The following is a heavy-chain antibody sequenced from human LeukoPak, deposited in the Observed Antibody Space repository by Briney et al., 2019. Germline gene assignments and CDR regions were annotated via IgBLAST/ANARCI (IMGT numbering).Heavy chain of an antibody. J-gene: IGHJ6*02. V-gene: IGHV3-23*01. Sequence: GGSLRLSCAASGFTFSSYAMSWVRQAPGKGLEWVSAISGSGGSTYYADSVKGRFTISRDNSKNTLYLQMNSLRAEDTAVYYCARDRRSSGWYPYYYYYGMDVWGQGTTVTVSS. CDR2: ISGSGGST. D-gene: IGHD6-19*01. CDR1: GFTFSSYA. CDR3: ARDRRSSGWYPYYYYYGMDV.